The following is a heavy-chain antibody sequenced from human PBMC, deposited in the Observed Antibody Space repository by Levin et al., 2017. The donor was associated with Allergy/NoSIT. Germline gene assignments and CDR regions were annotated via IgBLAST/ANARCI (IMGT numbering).Heavy chain of an antibody. CDR3: ARDQWLHVRYFDY. CDR2: IWYDGSNK. V-gene: IGHV3-33*01. D-gene: IGHD6-19*01. Sequence: GGSLRLSCAASGFTFSSYGMHWVRQAPGKGLEWVAVIWYDGSNKYYADSVKGRFTISRDNSKNTLYLQMNSLRAEDTAVYYCARDQWLHVRYFDYWGQGTLVTVSS. J-gene: IGHJ4*02. CDR1: GFTFSSYG.